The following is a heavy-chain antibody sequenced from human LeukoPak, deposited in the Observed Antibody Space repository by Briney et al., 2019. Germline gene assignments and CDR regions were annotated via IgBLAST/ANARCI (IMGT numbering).Heavy chain of an antibody. CDR2: VFYSGGT. Sequence: SETLSLTCTVSDDSIKNYFWTWIRQSPGKGLEWIGYVFYSGGTSYNPSLRSRLTMSVDTSKSQFSLNLKSVTAADTAVYYCARGTRRYYDGSGYYYGEFDYWGQGILVTVSS. J-gene: IGHJ4*02. V-gene: IGHV4-59*01. CDR1: DDSIKNYF. D-gene: IGHD3-22*01. CDR3: ARGTRRYYDGSGYYYGEFDY.